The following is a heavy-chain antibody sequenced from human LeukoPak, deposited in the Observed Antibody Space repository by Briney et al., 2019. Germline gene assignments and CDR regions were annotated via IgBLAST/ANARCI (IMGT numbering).Heavy chain of an antibody. V-gene: IGHV1-69*05. CDR2: IIPIFGTA. CDR3: ARLRFLESTWFDP. Sequence: SVKVSCKASGGTFSSYAISWVRQAPGQGLEWMGGIIPIFGTANYAQKFQGRVTITTDESTSTAYMELSSLRSEDTAVYYCARLRFLESTWFDPWGQGTLVTVSS. CDR1: GGTFSSYA. D-gene: IGHD3-3*01. J-gene: IGHJ5*02.